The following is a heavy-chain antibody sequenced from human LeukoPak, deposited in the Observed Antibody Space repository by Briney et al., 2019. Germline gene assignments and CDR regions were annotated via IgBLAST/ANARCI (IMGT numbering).Heavy chain of an antibody. CDR3: TRHWSEFYNYGMGV. CDR2: IFYSGNT. J-gene: IGHJ6*02. V-gene: IGHV4-39*01. CDR1: GGSIVSSTNY. D-gene: IGHD3-3*01. Sequence: PSETLSLTCTAFGGSIVSSTNYWAWVRQPPGKGLEWVGSIFYSGNTHYNPSLKSRVTMSVDTSKNEFSLKLTSVTAADTAVYYCTRHWSEFYNYGMGVWGHGTTVTVSS.